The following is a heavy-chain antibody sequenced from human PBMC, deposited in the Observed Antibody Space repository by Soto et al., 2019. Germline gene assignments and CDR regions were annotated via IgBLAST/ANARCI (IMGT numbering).Heavy chain of an antibody. Sequence: PSQTLSLTCAISGDSVSSNSAAWSWIRQSPSRGLEWLGRTYYRSKWYNDYAVSVKSRITINPDTSKNQFSLQLNSVTPEDTAAYYCARGLRWILNWFDPGGQGTRVTVSS. CDR3: ARGLRWILNWFDP. D-gene: IGHD3-16*01. CDR1: GDSVSSNSAA. CDR2: TYYRSKWYN. V-gene: IGHV6-1*01. J-gene: IGHJ5*02.